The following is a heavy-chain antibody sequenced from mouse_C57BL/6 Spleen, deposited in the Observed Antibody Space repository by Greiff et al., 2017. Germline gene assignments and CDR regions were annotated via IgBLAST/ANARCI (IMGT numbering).Heavy chain of an antibody. Sequence: EVKLMESGGGLVQPKGSLKLSCAASGFSFNTYAMNWVRQAPGKGLEWVARIRSKSNNYATYYADSVKDRFTISRDDSESMRYLQMNNLKTEDTAMYYCVPVGYAMDYWGQGTSVTVSS. CDR1: GFSFNTYA. J-gene: IGHJ4*01. D-gene: IGHD1-1*01. CDR3: VPVGYAMDY. V-gene: IGHV10-1*01. CDR2: IRSKSNNYAT.